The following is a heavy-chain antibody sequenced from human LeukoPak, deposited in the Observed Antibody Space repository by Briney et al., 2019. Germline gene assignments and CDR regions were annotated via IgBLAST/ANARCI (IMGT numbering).Heavy chain of an antibody. Sequence: GGSLRLSCTASGFTLSSYEMSWIRQAPGKGLEWVSSIDYSGGSTYYADSVKGRFTISRDNSKNTLYLQMNSLRAEDTAVYYCAKDQGYDSSGYYGGPDYWGQGTLVTVSS. CDR2: IDYSGGST. D-gene: IGHD3-22*01. J-gene: IGHJ4*02. CDR1: GFTLSSYE. CDR3: AKDQGYDSSGYYGGPDY. V-gene: IGHV3-23*01.